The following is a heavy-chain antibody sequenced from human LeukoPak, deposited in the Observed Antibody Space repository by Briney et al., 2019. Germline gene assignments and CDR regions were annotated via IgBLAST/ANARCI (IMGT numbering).Heavy chain of an antibody. CDR2: IRYDGSYK. V-gene: IGHV3-30*02. CDR3: AKDTKVRGVMGFDY. Sequence: PGGSLRLSCVASGFAFSSYGMHWVRQAPGKGLEWVTFIRYDGSYKHYADSVKGRFTISRDNSKNTLYLQMNSLRAEDTAVYYCAKDTKVRGVMGFDYWGQGTLVTVSS. J-gene: IGHJ4*02. D-gene: IGHD3-10*01. CDR1: GFAFSSYG.